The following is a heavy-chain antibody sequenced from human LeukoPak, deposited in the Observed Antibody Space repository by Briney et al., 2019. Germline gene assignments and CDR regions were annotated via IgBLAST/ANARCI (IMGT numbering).Heavy chain of an antibody. Sequence: GGSLRLSCAASGFTFSSYAMSWVRQAPGKGLEWVSVISGSGGTTFYTDSVKGRFTISRDNSKNTLYLQMNSLRAEDTAVYYCAKVSSYCSGGSCYSDYFDYWGQGTLVTVSS. V-gene: IGHV3-23*01. J-gene: IGHJ4*02. CDR1: GFTFSSYA. D-gene: IGHD2-15*01. CDR2: ISGSGGTT. CDR3: AKVSSYCSGGSCYSDYFDY.